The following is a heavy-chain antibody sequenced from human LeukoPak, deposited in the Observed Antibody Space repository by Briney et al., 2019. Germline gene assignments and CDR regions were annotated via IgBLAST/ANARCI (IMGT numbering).Heavy chain of an antibody. V-gene: IGHV4-4*02. CDR2: IYHSGST. D-gene: IGHD4-17*01. CDR1: GGSISSSNW. J-gene: IGHJ4*02. Sequence: SGTLSLTCAVSGGSISSSNWWSWVRQPPGQGLEWIGEIYHSGSTNYNPSLKSRVTISVDKSKNQFSLKLSSVTAADTVVYYCARAPLERYGDYVDLVPWGQGTLVTVSS. CDR3: ARAPLERYGDYVDLVP.